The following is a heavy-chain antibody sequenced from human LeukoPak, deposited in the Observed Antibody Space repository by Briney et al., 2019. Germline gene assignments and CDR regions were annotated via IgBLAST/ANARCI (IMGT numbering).Heavy chain of an antibody. CDR3: GRHRDYVPDI. V-gene: IGHV5-51*01. Sequence: GESLKISCKGSGYTFTSYWISWVRQMPGKGLEWMGIIYPGDSDTRYSPSSQGQVTISADKSISTAYLQWSSLKASDTAMYYCGRHRDYVPDIWGQGTMVTVSS. J-gene: IGHJ3*02. D-gene: IGHD3-16*01. CDR1: GYTFTSYW. CDR2: IYPGDSDT.